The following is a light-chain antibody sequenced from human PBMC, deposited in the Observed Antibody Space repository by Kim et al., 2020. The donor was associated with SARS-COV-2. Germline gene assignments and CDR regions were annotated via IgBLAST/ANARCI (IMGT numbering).Light chain of an antibody. CDR3: LLSYASAQPV. Sequence: GTVTLTCCSSTEAVTRRHKHYSFQQKPGQAPKKMIYETSIKYSWTPARFSSALLGGKAALTLSGAQPEDEADYYCLLSYASAQPVFGGGTQLTVL. J-gene: IGLJ2*01. CDR1: TEAVTRRHK. CDR2: ETS. V-gene: IGLV7-46*01.